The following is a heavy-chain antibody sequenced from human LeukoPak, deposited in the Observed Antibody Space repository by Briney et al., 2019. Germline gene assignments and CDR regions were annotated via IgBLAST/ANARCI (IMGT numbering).Heavy chain of an antibody. CDR2: IYGSGIT. Sequence: SETLSLTCTVSGGSIISNYWSWIRQSAGTGPEWIGRIYGSGITDYNPPLKSRVTMSLDTSRKQFSLRLTSVTAADTAVYYCARLKFYDSTGYSPGYYMDVWGKGTTVSVFS. CDR3: ARLKFYDSTGYSPGYYMDV. V-gene: IGHV4-4*07. CDR1: GGSIISNY. J-gene: IGHJ6*03. D-gene: IGHD3-22*01.